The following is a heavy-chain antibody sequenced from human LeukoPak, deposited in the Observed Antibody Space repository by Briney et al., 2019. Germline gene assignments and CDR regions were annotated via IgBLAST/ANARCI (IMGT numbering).Heavy chain of an antibody. CDR3: ARQNWNYRDYFDY. Sequence: GESLKISCKGSGYSFNSYWIGWVRQMPGKGLEWMGIIYPGDSDTRYSPSFQGQVTISADKSISTAYLQWSSLKASDTAMYYCARQNWNYRDYFDYWGQGTLVTVSS. D-gene: IGHD1-7*01. CDR2: IYPGDSDT. V-gene: IGHV5-51*01. CDR1: GYSFNSYW. J-gene: IGHJ4*02.